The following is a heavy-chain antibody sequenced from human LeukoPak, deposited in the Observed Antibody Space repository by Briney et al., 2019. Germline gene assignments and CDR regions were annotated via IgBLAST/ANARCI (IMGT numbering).Heavy chain of an antibody. CDR2: MNPNSGNT. CDR1: GGTFSSYA. Sequence: ASVKVSCKASGGTFSSYAISWVRQAPGQGLEWMGWMNPNSGNTGYAQKFQGRVTMTRNTSISTAYMELSSLRSEDTAVYYCARAWVIARLGDALDMWGQGTMVTVYS. V-gene: IGHV1-8*02. J-gene: IGHJ3*02. D-gene: IGHD7-27*01. CDR3: ARAWVIARLGDALDM.